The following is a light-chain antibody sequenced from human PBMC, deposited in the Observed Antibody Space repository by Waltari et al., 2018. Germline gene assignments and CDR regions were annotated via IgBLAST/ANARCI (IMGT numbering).Light chain of an antibody. CDR1: ESVLYSSNNKNH. CDR2: WAS. J-gene: IGKJ4*01. Sequence: DIVMTLSPESLAVSLGERATINCKSSESVLYSSNNKNHLAWYQQKPGQPPKLRLYWASTRKSGVPDRFSGSGSETDFTLTVTSLQAEDAAVYYCQQYYSTPLTFGGGTRVEI. V-gene: IGKV4-1*01. CDR3: QQYYSTPLT.